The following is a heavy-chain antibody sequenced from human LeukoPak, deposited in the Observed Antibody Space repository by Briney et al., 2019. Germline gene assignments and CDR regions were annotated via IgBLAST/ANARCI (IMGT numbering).Heavy chain of an antibody. CDR3: ARVHSYCSTTSCLDY. Sequence: ASVKVSCKASGYTFTGYGISWVRQAPGQGLEWMGWISAYNGNSNYAQKFQGRVTMTTDTSTSTGYMELRSLRSDDTAVYYCARVHSYCSTTSCLDYWGQGTLVTVSS. CDR1: GYTFTGYG. J-gene: IGHJ4*02. V-gene: IGHV1-18*01. D-gene: IGHD2-2*01. CDR2: ISAYNGNS.